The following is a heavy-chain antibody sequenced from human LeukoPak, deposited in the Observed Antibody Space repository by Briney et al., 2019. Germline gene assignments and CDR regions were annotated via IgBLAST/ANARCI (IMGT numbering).Heavy chain of an antibody. Sequence: ASVNVSCKASGYTFTGYYMHWVRQAPGQGLEWMGRINPNSGGTNYAQKFQGRVTMTRDTSISTAYMELSRLRSDDTAVYYCARDRMVRGVMIDYWGQGTLVTVSS. CDR2: INPNSGGT. D-gene: IGHD3-10*01. CDR3: ARDRMVRGVMIDY. CDR1: GYTFTGYY. J-gene: IGHJ4*02. V-gene: IGHV1-2*06.